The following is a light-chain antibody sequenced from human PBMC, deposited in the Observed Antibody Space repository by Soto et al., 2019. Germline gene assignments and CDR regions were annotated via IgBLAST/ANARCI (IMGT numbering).Light chain of an antibody. CDR1: SFDIGAGYD. CDR3: QSYDSSVSGSV. Sequence: QSVLTQPPSVSGAPGQRVSISCTGSSFDIGAGYDVHWYQQLPGTAPKLLIYGNTNRPSGVPDRFSGSKSGTSASLAITGLQAEDEADYYCQSYDSSVSGSVFGGGTKVTVL. J-gene: IGLJ3*02. V-gene: IGLV1-40*01. CDR2: GNT.